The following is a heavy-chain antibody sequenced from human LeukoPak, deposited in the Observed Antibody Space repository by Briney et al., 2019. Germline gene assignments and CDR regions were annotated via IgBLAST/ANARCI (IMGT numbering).Heavy chain of an antibody. Sequence: GESLKISCKGSGYSFTSYWIGWVRQMPGKGLEWMGIIYPGDSDTRYSPSFQGQVTISADKSISTAYLQWSSLKASDTAMYYCARHHISTSHGGWFDPWGQGTLVTVSS. CDR3: ARHHISTSHGGWFDP. D-gene: IGHD2-2*01. J-gene: IGHJ5*02. CDR2: IYPGDSDT. CDR1: GYSFTSYW. V-gene: IGHV5-51*01.